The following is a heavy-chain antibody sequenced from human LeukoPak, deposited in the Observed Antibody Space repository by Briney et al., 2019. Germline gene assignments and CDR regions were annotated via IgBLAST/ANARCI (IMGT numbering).Heavy chain of an antibody. CDR1: GFTFGSYA. CDR3: ARELVVVAAGFDY. V-gene: IGHV3-30-3*01. Sequence: GRSLRLSCAASGFTFGSYAMHWVRQAPGKGLEWVAVISYDGSNKYYADSVKGRFTISRDNSKNTLYLQMNSLRAEDTAVYYCARELVVVAAGFDYWGQGTLVTVSS. J-gene: IGHJ4*02. CDR2: ISYDGSNK. D-gene: IGHD2-15*01.